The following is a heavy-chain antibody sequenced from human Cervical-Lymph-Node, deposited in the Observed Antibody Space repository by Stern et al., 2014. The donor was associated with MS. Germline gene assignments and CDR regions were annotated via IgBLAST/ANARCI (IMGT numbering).Heavy chain of an antibody. D-gene: IGHD2-2*01. J-gene: IGHJ4*02. CDR3: ARGGCSDTSCLDY. Sequence: EVQLVEPGGGLVQPGGSLRLSCVVSGFTFSSYWMHWVRQAPGKGLVWVSHINSDGSNTNYADSVKGRFTFSRDNAKNTLYLQMNSLRVEDTAVYYCARGGCSDTSCLDYWGQGTLVTVSS. CDR2: INSDGSNT. V-gene: IGHV3-74*01. CDR1: GFTFSSYW.